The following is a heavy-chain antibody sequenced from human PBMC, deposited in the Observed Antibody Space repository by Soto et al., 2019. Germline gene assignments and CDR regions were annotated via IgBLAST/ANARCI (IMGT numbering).Heavy chain of an antibody. V-gene: IGHV4-34*01. CDR1: GGSFSGYY. J-gene: IGHJ4*02. D-gene: IGHD3-3*01. Sequence: QVQLQQWGAGLLKPSETLSLICAVYGGSFSGYYWSWIRQPPGKGLEWIGEINYSGSTTYNPTLKGRLTIPVDPSKNQFSLKLTSVTAADPAVYYCASSFWRDSWGQGTLVTVSS. CDR3: ASSFWRDS. CDR2: INYSGST.